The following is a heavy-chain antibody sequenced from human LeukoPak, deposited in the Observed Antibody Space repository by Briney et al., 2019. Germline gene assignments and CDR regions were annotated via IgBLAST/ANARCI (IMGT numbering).Heavy chain of an antibody. Sequence: GASVKVSCKASGYTFTSYGISWVRQAPGQGLEWMGWISAYNGNTNYAQKLQGRVTMTTDTSTSTAYMELRSLRSDDTAVYHCARERGYCSGGSCYELGYWGQGTLVTVSS. CDR2: ISAYNGNT. CDR3: ARERGYCSGGSCYELGY. J-gene: IGHJ4*02. CDR1: GYTFTSYG. D-gene: IGHD2-15*01. V-gene: IGHV1-18*01.